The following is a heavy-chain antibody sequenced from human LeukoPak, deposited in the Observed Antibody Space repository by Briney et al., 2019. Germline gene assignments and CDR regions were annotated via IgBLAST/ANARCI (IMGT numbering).Heavy chain of an antibody. CDR1: GGSISSYY. CDR3: ARHKAYSSSWYYFDY. Sequence: PSETLSLTCTVSGGSISSYYWSWIRQPPGKGLEWIGYIYYSGSTNYNPSLKSRVTISVDRSKNQFSLKLSSVTAADTAVYYCARHKAYSSSWYYFDYWGQGTLVTVSS. D-gene: IGHD6-13*01. J-gene: IGHJ4*02. V-gene: IGHV4-59*08. CDR2: IYYSGST.